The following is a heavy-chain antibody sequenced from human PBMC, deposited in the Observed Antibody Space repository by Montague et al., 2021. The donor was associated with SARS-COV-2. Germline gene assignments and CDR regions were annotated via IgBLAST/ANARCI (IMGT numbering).Heavy chain of an antibody. V-gene: IGHV3-30-3*01. CDR2: ISYDGSNK. CDR3: ARDTAYYDILTGYLPRDPYYYYYYGMDV. J-gene: IGHJ6*02. CDR1: GFTFSSYA. D-gene: IGHD3-9*01. Sequence: SLRLSCAASGFTFSSYAMHWVRQAPGKGLEWVAVISYDGSNKYYADSVKGRFTISRDNSKNTLYLQMNSLRAEDTAVYYCARDTAYYDILTGYLPRDPYYYYYYGMDVWGQGTTVTVSS.